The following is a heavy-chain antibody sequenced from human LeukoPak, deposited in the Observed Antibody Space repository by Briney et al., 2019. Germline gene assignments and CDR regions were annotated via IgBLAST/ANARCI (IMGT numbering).Heavy chain of an antibody. Sequence: ASVKVSCKASGYTFTGYYMHWVRQAPGQGLEWMGWINPNSGGTNYAQKFQGRVTMTRDTSISTAYMELSRLTSDDTAAYYCARDNSGYPPFDPWGQGTLVTVSS. V-gene: IGHV1-2*02. D-gene: IGHD5-12*01. CDR2: INPNSGGT. J-gene: IGHJ5*02. CDR3: ARDNSGYPPFDP. CDR1: GYTFTGYY.